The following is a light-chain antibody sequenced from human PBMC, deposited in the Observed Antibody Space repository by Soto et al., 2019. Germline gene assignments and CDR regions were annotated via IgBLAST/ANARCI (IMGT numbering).Light chain of an antibody. CDR2: KAS. V-gene: IGKV1-5*03. J-gene: IGKJ1*01. CDR3: QQSRT. Sequence: DIQMTQSPSTLSAPVGDRVTITCRASQSISSWLAWYQQKPGKAPKLLIYKASSLESGVPSRFSGSGSGTEFTLTISSLQPDDFATYYCQQSRTFGQGIKVDI. CDR1: QSISSW.